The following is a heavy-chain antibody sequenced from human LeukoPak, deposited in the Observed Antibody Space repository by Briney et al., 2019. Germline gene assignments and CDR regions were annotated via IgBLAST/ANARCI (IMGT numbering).Heavy chain of an antibody. CDR3: ARTNIVATIYHY. J-gene: IGHJ4*02. V-gene: IGHV1-8*01. Sequence: ASVKVSCKASGYTFTSYDINWVRQATGQGLEWMGWMNPNSGNTGYAQKFQGRVTMTRDTSISTACMELSSLRSGDTAVYYCARTNIVATIYHYWGQGTLVTVSS. CDR2: MNPNSGNT. D-gene: IGHD5-12*01. CDR1: GYTFTSYD.